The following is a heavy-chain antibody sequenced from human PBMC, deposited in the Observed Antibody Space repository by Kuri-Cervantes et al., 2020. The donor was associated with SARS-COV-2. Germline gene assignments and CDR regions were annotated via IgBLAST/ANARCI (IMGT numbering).Heavy chain of an antibody. CDR1: GFTFSSYS. CDR3: ARDPMTTDGHTGFDH. J-gene: IGHJ5*02. V-gene: IGHV3-21*01. D-gene: IGHD5-24*01. Sequence: GESLKISCAASGFTFSSYSMNWVRQAPGKGLEWVSSISSSSSYIYYADSVKGRFTISRDNAKNSLYLQMNSLRAEDTAVYYCARDPMTTDGHTGFDHWGQGTLVTVSS. CDR2: ISSSSSYI.